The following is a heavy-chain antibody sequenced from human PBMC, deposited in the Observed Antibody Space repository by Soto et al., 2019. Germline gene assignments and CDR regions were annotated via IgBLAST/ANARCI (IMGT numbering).Heavy chain of an antibody. J-gene: IGHJ5*02. V-gene: IGHV4-30-4*01. D-gene: IGHD2-2*02. CDR2: SYSSGST. CDR1: GGSISSGDYY. CDR3: AREREPGAIHHTWCDP. Sequence: QVQLQESGPGLVKPSQTLSLTCTVSGGSISSGDYYWSWIRQPPGKGLEWIGYSYSSGSTYYNPSLKSRVSISIDTSKNQFSLRLSSVTAADTAVYYSAREREPGAIHHTWCDPWGQRSLVTVSS.